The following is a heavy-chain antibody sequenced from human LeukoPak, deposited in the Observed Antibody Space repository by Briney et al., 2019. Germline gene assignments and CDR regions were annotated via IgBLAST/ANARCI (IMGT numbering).Heavy chain of an antibody. CDR2: IRYDGSNK. CDR3: AKEPLPYYSSSYFDY. D-gene: IGHD6-13*01. J-gene: IGHJ4*02. CDR1: GFTFSSHG. V-gene: IGHV3-30*02. Sequence: PGGSLRLSCAASGFTFSSHGMHWVRQAPGKGLEWVAFIRYDGSNKYYADSVKGRFTISRDNSKNTLYLQMNSLRAEDTAVYYCAKEPLPYYSSSYFDYWGQGTLVTVSS.